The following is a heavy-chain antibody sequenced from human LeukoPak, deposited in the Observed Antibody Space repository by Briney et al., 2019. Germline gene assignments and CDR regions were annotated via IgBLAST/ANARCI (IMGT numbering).Heavy chain of an antibody. CDR3: ARVSSSSWYRSDWFDP. CDR1: GGSISSSSYY. CDR2: IYCSGST. Sequence: SETLSLTCTVSGGSISSSSYYWGWIRQPPGKGLEWIGSIYCSGSTYYNPSLKSRITISVDTSKNQFSLKLSSVTAADTAVYYCARVSSSSWYRSDWFDPWGQGTLVTVSS. D-gene: IGHD6-13*01. J-gene: IGHJ5*02. V-gene: IGHV4-39*01.